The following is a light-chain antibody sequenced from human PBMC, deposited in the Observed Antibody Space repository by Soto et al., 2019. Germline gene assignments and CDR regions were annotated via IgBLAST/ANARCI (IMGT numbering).Light chain of an antibody. J-gene: IGKJ4*01. V-gene: IGKV3-20*01. CDR2: GGS. CDR3: QQYYSSPTT. Sequence: EIVLTQSPGTLSVSPGERVTVSCRASQSVTSTFLAWYQQKVGQAPRLLIYGGSTRATGIPDRFSGSGSGTDFTLTISGLEPEDFAVYYCQQYYSSPTTFGGGTKVGIK. CDR1: QSVTSTF.